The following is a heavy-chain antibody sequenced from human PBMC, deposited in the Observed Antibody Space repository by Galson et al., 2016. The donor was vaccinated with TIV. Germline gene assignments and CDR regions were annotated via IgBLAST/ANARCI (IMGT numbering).Heavy chain of an antibody. CDR1: GFTFDFYA. J-gene: IGHJ3*01. D-gene: IGHD2-21*01. CDR2: ISGSGGIT. CDR3: AKRKNYGGDAFED. V-gene: IGHV3-23*01. Sequence: LRLSCAASGFTFDFYALSWVRQAPGQGLEWVSGISGSGGITYFADSVKGRFTISRDNSRNTLFLQMHSLRVEDTAVYYCAKRKNYGGDAFEDWGQGTLVTVSS.